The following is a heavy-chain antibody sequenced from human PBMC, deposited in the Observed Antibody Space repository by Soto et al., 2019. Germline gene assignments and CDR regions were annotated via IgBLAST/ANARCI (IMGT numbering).Heavy chain of an antibody. CDR2: INHSGST. J-gene: IGHJ5*02. CDR1: EGSFSGFD. D-gene: IGHD3-10*01. V-gene: IGHV4-34*01. Sequence: VPLSLPCGVDEGSFSGFDWSWIRQPPGKGLEWIGEINHSGSTNYNPSLKSRVTISVDTSKNQFSLKLSSVTAADTAVYYCARGRYYGSESYTNWFDPWGQGTLVTVSS. CDR3: ARGRYYGSESYTNWFDP.